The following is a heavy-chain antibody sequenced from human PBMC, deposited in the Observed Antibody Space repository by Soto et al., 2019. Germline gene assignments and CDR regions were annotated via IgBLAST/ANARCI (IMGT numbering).Heavy chain of an antibody. J-gene: IGHJ5*02. CDR2: ISGSGGST. V-gene: IGHV3-23*01. CDR1: GFTFSSYA. CDR3: AKDLSYYDSSGPGP. D-gene: IGHD3-22*01. Sequence: PGGSLRLSCAASGFTFSSYAMSWVRQAPGKGLEWVSAISGSGGSTYYADSVKGRFTISRDNSKNTLYLQMNSLRAEDTAVYYCAKDLSYYDSSGPGPWGQGTLVTVSS.